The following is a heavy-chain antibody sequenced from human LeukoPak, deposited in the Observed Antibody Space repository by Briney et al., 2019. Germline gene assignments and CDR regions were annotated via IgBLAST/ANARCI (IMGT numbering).Heavy chain of an antibody. CDR1: GYSISSGYY. CDR2: IFHSGST. V-gene: IGHV4-38-2*02. Sequence: SETLSLTCTVSGYSISSGYYWGWIRQPPGKGLEWIGSIFHSGSTYYNPSLKSRITISVDTSKNQSSLRLSSVTAADTAVYYCARDGTYYYDSSGPPTNFDIWGQGTMVTVSS. D-gene: IGHD3-22*01. CDR3: ARDGTYYYDSSGPPTNFDI. J-gene: IGHJ3*02.